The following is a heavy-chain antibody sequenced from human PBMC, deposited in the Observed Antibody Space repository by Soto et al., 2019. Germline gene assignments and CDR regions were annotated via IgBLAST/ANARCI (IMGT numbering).Heavy chain of an antibody. CDR2: VHYTGST. CDR3: ARHQTHTDLTAYATPSFDY. D-gene: IGHD2-21*01. J-gene: IGHJ4*02. V-gene: IGHV4-39*01. Sequence: QLQLQESGPGLVKPSETLSLTCTVSGVSITSTYSYWGWIRQPPGKGLKWIGSVHYTGSTNYKPSLESRVTISVDPSNNQFSLILNSVTAADTDVYFCARHQTHTDLTAYATPSFDYWGQGTLISVSS. CDR1: GVSITSTYSY.